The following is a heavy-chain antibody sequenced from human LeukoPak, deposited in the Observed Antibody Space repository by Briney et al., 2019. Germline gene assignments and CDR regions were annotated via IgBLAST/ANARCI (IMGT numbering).Heavy chain of an antibody. Sequence: ASVKVSCKASGYTFTSYAMNWVRQAPGQGLEWMGWINTNTGNPTYAQGFTGRFVFSLDTSVSTAYLQISSLKAEDTAVYYCARDQVGGYDSSGYYNPWGQGILVTVSS. J-gene: IGHJ5*02. CDR3: ARDQVGGYDSSGYYNP. CDR2: INTNTGNP. D-gene: IGHD3-22*01. CDR1: GYTFTSYA. V-gene: IGHV7-4-1*02.